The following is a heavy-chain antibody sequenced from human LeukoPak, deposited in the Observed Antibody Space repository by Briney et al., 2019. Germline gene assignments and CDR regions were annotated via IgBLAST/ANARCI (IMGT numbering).Heavy chain of an antibody. V-gene: IGHV3-23*01. J-gene: IGHJ4*02. CDR1: GFTFSSYA. CDR3: AKDRDYDILTGYYRGVDY. CDR2: ISGSGGST. D-gene: IGHD3-9*01. Sequence: TGGSLRLSCAASGFTFSSYAMSWVRQAPGKGLEWVSAISGSGGSTYYADSVKGRFTISRDNSKNTLYLQMNSLRAEDTAVYYCAKDRDYDILTGYYRGVDYWGQGTLVTVSS.